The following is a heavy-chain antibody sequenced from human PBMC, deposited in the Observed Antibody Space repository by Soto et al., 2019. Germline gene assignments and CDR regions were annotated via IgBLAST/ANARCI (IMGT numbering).Heavy chain of an antibody. D-gene: IGHD4-4*01. CDR1: GFTFSSYA. CDR3: VKDLRTVTTYLEEYYYYGMDV. J-gene: IGHJ6*02. Sequence: GGSLRLSCSASGFTFSSYAMHWVRQAPGKGLEYVSAISSNGGSTYYADSVKGRFTISRDNSKNTLYLQMSSLRAEDTAVYYCVKDLRTVTTYLEEYYYYGMDVWGQGTTVTVSS. V-gene: IGHV3-64D*08. CDR2: ISSNGGST.